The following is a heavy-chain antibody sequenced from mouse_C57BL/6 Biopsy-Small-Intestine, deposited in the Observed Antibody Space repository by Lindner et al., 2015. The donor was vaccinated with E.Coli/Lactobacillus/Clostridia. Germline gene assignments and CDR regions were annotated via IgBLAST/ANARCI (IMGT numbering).Heavy chain of an antibody. Sequence: QLQESGPELVKPGASVKLSCKASGYTFTIYDINWVKQRPGQGLEWIGWVYPRDGSTKYNETFKGKATLTVDTSSSTAYMELHSLTSEDSAVYFCTRPYYGAFDYWGQGTTLTVSS. J-gene: IGHJ2*01. D-gene: IGHD1-1*01. V-gene: IGHV1-85*01. CDR1: GYTFTIYD. CDR2: VYPRDGST. CDR3: TRPYYGAFDY.